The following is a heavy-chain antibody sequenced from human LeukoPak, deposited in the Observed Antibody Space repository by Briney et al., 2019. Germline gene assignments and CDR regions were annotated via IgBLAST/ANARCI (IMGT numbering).Heavy chain of an antibody. D-gene: IGHD3-10*01. J-gene: IGHJ6*02. V-gene: IGHV3-48*04. Sequence: GGSLRLSCAASGFTFSSYSMNWVRQAPGKGLEWVSSISSSSSTIYYADSVKGRFTISRDNAKNSLYLQMNSLRAEDTAVYYCARDFARLLLNYYGSGSYGMDVWGQGTTVTVSS. CDR2: ISSSSSTI. CDR1: GFTFSSYS. CDR3: ARDFARLLLNYYGSGSYGMDV.